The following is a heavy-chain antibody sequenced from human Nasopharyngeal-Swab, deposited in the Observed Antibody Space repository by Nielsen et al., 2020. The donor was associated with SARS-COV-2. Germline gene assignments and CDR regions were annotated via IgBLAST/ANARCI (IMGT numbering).Heavy chain of an antibody. V-gene: IGHV4-39*01. D-gene: IGHD6-13*01. J-gene: IGHJ5*02. CDR2: IYYSGST. CDR3: AGVARSSWYVLDNWFDP. Sequence: WIRQPPGKGLEWIGSIYYSGSTYYNPSLKSRVTISVDTPKNQFSLKVTSVAAADTAVYYCAGVARSSWYVLDNWFDPWGHGTLVTVSS.